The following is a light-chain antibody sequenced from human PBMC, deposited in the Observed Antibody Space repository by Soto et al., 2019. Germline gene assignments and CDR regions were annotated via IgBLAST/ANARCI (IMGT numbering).Light chain of an antibody. Sequence: DIQMTQSPSSVSASVGDRVTITCRASQGIRNYLAWFQQQPGKAPKSLIYASFRLQSGVPSRFSASASGTNFTLAIASLQPEDFATYYGQQYDTYPRTFRQGTKVEIK. V-gene: IGKV1-16*01. CDR1: QGIRNY. CDR3: QQYDTYPRT. CDR2: ASF. J-gene: IGKJ1*01.